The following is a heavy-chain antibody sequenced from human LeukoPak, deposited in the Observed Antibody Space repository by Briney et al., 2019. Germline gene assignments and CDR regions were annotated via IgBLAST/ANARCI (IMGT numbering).Heavy chain of an antibody. CDR3: ARARSDYDFWSGYYTFGY. Sequence: PSQTLSLTCTVSGGSISSGDYYWSWIRQPPGKGLEWIGYIYYSGSTYYNPSLKSRITISVDTSKNQFSLKLSSVTAADTAVYYCARARSDYDFWSGYYTFGYWGQGTLVTVSS. V-gene: IGHV4-30-4*08. J-gene: IGHJ4*02. CDR1: GGSISSGDYY. CDR2: IYYSGST. D-gene: IGHD3-3*01.